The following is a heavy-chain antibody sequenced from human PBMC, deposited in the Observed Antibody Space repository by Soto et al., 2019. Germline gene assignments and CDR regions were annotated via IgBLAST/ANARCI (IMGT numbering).Heavy chain of an antibody. CDR2: ISGSGGST. D-gene: IGHD5-12*01. V-gene: IGHV3-23*01. CDR3: AKGVSVATKMNDAFDI. J-gene: IGHJ3*02. CDR1: GFTFSSYA. Sequence: GGSLRLSCAASGFTFSSYAMSWVRQAPGKGLEWVSAISGSGGSTYYADSVKGRFTISRDNSKNTLYLQMNSLRAEDTAVYYCAKGVSVATKMNDAFDIWGQGTMVTVSS.